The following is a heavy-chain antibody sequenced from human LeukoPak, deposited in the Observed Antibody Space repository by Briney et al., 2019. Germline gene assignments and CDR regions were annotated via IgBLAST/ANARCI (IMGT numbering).Heavy chain of an antibody. CDR3: ARDVRYCSSTSCYHYGMDV. J-gene: IGHJ6*02. Sequence: MASETLSLTCTVSGGSISSYYWSWIRQHPGKGLEWIGYIYYSGSTYYNPSLKSRVTISVDTSKNQFSLKLSSVTAADTAVYYCARDVRYCSSTSCYHYGMDVWGQGTTVTVSS. CDR2: IYYSGST. D-gene: IGHD2-2*01. V-gene: IGHV4-59*06. CDR1: GGSISSYY.